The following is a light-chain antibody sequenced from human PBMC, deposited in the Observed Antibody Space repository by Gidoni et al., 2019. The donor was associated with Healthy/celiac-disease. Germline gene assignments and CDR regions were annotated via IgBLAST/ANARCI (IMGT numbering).Light chain of an antibody. CDR3: QVWDSSSDHPV. CDR1: NSGSKS. Sequence: SSVLTQPPSVTVDPGKTARITCGGNNSGSKSVHWYQQKPGQAPVLVIYDDSDRPSGIPERFSGSNAGNTATLTISRVEAGDEADYYCQVWDSSSDHPVFGGGTKLTVL. J-gene: IGLJ2*01. V-gene: IGLV3-21*04. CDR2: DDS.